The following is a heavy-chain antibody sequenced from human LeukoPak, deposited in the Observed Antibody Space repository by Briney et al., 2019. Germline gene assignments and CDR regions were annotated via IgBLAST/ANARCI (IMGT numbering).Heavy chain of an antibody. Sequence: PGGSLRLSCAASGFTFNKYSMNWVRQAPGKGLEWVSYISSSSSTIYYADSVKGRFTISRDNAKNSVYLQMNSLRSEDTAFYHCARDRCSSTSCYNTPNWFDPWGQGTLVTVSS. V-gene: IGHV3-48*04. CDR3: ARDRCSSTSCYNTPNWFDP. CDR1: GFTFNKYS. D-gene: IGHD2-2*02. CDR2: ISSSSSTI. J-gene: IGHJ5*02.